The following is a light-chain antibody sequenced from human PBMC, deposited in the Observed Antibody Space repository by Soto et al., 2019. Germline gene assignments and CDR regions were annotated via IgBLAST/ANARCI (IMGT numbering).Light chain of an antibody. V-gene: IGLV2-23*02. J-gene: IGLJ7*01. CDR3: CSYAGSSTFGVV. CDR2: EVS. Sequence: QSVLIQPASVSGSPGQSITISCTGTSSDVGSYNLVSWYQQHPGKAPKLMIYEVSKRPSGVSNRFSGSKSGNTASLTISGLQAEDEADYYCCSYAGSSTFGVVFGGGTQLTVL. CDR1: SSDVGSYNL.